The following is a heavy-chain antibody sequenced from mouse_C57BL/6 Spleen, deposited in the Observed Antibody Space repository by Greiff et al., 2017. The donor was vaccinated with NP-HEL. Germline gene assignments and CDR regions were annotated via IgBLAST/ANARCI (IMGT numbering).Heavy chain of an antibody. CDR1: GFSLTSYG. V-gene: IGHV2-6-1*01. CDR2: IWSDGST. CDR3: ARHGDYYGSSYGSMDY. D-gene: IGHD1-1*01. Sequence: QVQLQQSGPGLVAPSQSLSITCTVSGFSLTSYGVHWVRQPPGKGLEWLVVIWSDGSTTYNSALKSRLSISKDNSKSQVFLKMNSLQTDDTAMYYCARHGDYYGSSYGSMDYWGQGTSVTVSS. J-gene: IGHJ4*01.